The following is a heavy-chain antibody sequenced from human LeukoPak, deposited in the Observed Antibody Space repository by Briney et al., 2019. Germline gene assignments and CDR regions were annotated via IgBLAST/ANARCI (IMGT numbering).Heavy chain of an antibody. CDR1: GGSISSYY. V-gene: IGHV4-59*01. CDR2: IYYSGST. Sequence: ASETLSLTCTVSGGSISSYYWSWIRHPPGKGLEWIGYIYYSGSTNYNPSLKSRVTISVDTSKNQFSLKLSSVTAADTAVYYCARDAYSSGFFFDYWGQGTLVTVSS. CDR3: ARDAYSSGFFFDY. D-gene: IGHD6-19*01. J-gene: IGHJ4*02.